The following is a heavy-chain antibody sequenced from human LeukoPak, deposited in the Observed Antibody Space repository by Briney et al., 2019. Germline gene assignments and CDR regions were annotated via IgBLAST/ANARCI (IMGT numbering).Heavy chain of an antibody. CDR3: ARVSELVTPDAFDI. Sequence: ASVKVSCKASGYTFTGYYMHWVRQAPGQGLEWMGWINPNSGGTNYAQKFQGRVTMTRDTSISTAYMELSRLRSDDTAVYYCARVSELVTPDAFDIWGQGTMVTVSS. CDR1: GYTFTGYY. J-gene: IGHJ3*02. V-gene: IGHV1-2*02. CDR2: INPNSGGT. D-gene: IGHD6-6*01.